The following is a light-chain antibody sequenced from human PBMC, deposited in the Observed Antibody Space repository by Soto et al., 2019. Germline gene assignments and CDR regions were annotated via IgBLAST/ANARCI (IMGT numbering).Light chain of an antibody. CDR1: QSVSRY. CDR2: DAS. V-gene: IGKV3-11*01. CDR3: QQYNSYSRT. Sequence: EIVLTQSPATLSLSPGERATLSWGASQSVSRYLAWYQQKPGQAPRLLIYDASNRATGIPARFSGSGSGTDFTLTISSLENEDFATYVCQQYNSYSRTFGQGTKVDIK. J-gene: IGKJ1*01.